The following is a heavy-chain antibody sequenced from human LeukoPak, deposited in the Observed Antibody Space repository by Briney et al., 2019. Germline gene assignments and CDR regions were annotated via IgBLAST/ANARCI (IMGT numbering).Heavy chain of an antibody. V-gene: IGHV3-23*01. J-gene: IGHJ4*02. CDR2: ISGSGGST. Sequence: PGGSLRLSCAAFGFTFSSYAMSWVRQAPGKGLEWVSSISGSGGSTYYADSVKGRFTISRDNSKNTLYLQMNSLRAEDTAVYYCAKSEGREYYFDFWGQGTLVTVSS. CDR3: AKSEGREYYFDF. D-gene: IGHD3-10*01. CDR1: GFTFSSYA.